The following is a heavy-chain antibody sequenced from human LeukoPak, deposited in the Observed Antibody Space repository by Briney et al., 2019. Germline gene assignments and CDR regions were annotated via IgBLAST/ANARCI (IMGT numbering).Heavy chain of an antibody. CDR2: IKQDGSEK. Sequence: GGSLRLSCAASGFTFSTYWTSWVRQAPVKGLEWVANIKQDGSEKYFVDSVKGRFTISRDNAKNSLYLQMNSLRAEDTAVYYCAREKLDGDYFFDYWGQGTLVTVSS. CDR1: GFTFSTYW. J-gene: IGHJ4*02. D-gene: IGHD4-17*01. V-gene: IGHV3-7*01. CDR3: AREKLDGDYFFDY.